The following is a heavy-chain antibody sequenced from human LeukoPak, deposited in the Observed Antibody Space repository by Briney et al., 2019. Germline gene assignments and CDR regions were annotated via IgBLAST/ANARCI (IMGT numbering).Heavy chain of an antibody. V-gene: IGHV3-30*18. J-gene: IGHJ6*02. CDR2: ISYDGSNK. D-gene: IGHD3-10*01. Sequence: GGSLRLSCAASGFTFSSYWMSWVRQAPGKGLEWVAVISYDGSNKYYADSVKGRFTISRDNSKNTLYLQMNSLRAEDTAVYYCAKEGPGITMVRGVIISVDYYYGMDVWGQGTTVTVSS. CDR3: AKEGPGITMVRGVIISVDYYYGMDV. CDR1: GFTFSSYW.